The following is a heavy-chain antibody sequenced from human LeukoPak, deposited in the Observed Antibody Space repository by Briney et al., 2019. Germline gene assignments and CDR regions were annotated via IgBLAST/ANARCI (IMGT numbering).Heavy chain of an antibody. CDR3: AGESTYYDFWSGYYIPSAFDI. J-gene: IGHJ3*02. CDR1: GFTFSIYS. Sequence: KPGGSLRLSCAASGFTFSIYSMNWVRQAPGKGLEWVSSISSSSSYIYYADSVKGRFTISRDNAKNSLYLQMNSLRAEDTAVYYCAGESTYYDFWSGYYIPSAFDIWGQGTMVTVSS. CDR2: ISSSSSYI. V-gene: IGHV3-21*01. D-gene: IGHD3-3*01.